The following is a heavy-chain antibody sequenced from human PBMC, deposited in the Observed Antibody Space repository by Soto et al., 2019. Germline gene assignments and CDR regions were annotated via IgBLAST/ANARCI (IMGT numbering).Heavy chain of an antibody. CDR3: ARKLELRGSYYYYYDMDV. CDR2: INPNSGGT. CDR1: GYTFTYYY. Sequence: XSVKVSCKASGYTFTYYYINWVRQAPGQGLEWMGWINPNSGGTNYAQKFQGRVTMTRDTSISTAYMELSRLRSDDTAVYYCARKLELRGSYYYYYDMDVWGQGPTVTVSS. J-gene: IGHJ6*02. D-gene: IGHD1-7*01. V-gene: IGHV1-2*02.